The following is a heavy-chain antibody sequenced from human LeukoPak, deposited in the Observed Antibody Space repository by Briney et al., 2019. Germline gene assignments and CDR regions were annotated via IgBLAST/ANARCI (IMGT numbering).Heavy chain of an antibody. CDR3: ARGPTQVVVLGYYYMDD. CDR2: MNPNSGKT. J-gene: IGHJ6*03. V-gene: IGHV1-8*01. CDR1: GYTFSSYD. Sequence: GASVKIFCKASGYTFSSYDSNWVRQATGQGLEWMGWMNPNSGKTGYAQKFQGRVTMTRNTSISTAYMELSSLRSEDTAVYYCARGPTQVVVLGYYYMDDWGKGTTVTVSS. D-gene: IGHD2-2*01.